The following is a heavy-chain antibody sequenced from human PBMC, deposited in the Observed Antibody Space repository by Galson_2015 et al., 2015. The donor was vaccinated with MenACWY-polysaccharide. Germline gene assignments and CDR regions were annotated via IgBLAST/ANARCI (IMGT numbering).Heavy chain of an antibody. J-gene: IGHJ4*02. V-gene: IGHV3-23*01. Sequence: SLRLSCAASGFPFSSYAMSWVRQAPGKGLEWVTGISASAATTYYADSVKGRFTISRDNTKNTMYLQMNSVTPEDTAIYYCATLGSGWFTYSSHWGQGTLVTVSS. D-gene: IGHD6-19*01. CDR1: GFPFSSYA. CDR3: ATLGSGWFTYSSH. CDR2: ISASAATT.